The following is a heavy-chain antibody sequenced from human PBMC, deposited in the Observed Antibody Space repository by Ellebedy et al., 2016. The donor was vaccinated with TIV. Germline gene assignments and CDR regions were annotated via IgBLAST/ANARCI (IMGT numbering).Heavy chain of an antibody. CDR1: GSSISSGYY. CDR2: VYYTGAT. J-gene: IGHJ5*02. CDR3: ARLHSAYYGWFGP. V-gene: IGHV4-38-2*01. D-gene: IGHD4/OR15-4a*01. Sequence: MPSETLSLTCSVSGSSISSGYYWSWIRQPPGKGLEWLGSVYYTGATYYSPSLDSRITISVDTSKNEVSLRLTSVTAADTAIYYCARLHSAYYGWFGPWGRGALVTVSS.